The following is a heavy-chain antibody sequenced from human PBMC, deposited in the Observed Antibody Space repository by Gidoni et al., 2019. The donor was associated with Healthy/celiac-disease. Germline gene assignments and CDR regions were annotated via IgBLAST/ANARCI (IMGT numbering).Heavy chain of an antibody. CDR3: AKVTRVYYYYYGMDV. V-gene: IGHV3-9*01. CDR2: ISWNSGSI. D-gene: IGHD2-2*01. CDR1: GFTFDDYA. Sequence: EVQLVESGGGLVQPGRSLRLSCAASGFTFDDYAMHWGRQAPGKGLEWVSGISWNSGSIGYADSVKGRFTISRDNAKNSLYLQMNSLRAEDTALYYCAKVTRVYYYYYGMDVWGQGTTVTVSS. J-gene: IGHJ6*02.